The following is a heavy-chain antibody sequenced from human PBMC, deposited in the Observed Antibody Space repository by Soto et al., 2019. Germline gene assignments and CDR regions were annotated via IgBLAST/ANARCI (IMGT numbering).Heavy chain of an antibody. J-gene: IGHJ6*02. CDR2: IKQDGSEK. D-gene: IGHD5-18*01. CDR1: GFTFSSYW. Sequence: GGSLRLSCAASGFTFSSYWMSWVRQAPGKGLEWVVNIKQDGSEKYYVDSVKGRFTISRDNAKNSLYLQMNSLRAEDTAVYYCAREGARGYSYGLYYYYYGMAVWGQGTRVTVSS. CDR3: AREGARGYSYGLYYYYYGMAV. V-gene: IGHV3-7*03.